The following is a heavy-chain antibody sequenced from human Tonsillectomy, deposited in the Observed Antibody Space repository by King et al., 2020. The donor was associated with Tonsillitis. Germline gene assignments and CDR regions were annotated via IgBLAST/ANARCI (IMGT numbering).Heavy chain of an antibody. CDR2: IYHSGST. V-gene: IGHV4-38-2*02. Sequence: QLQESGPGLVKPSETLSLTCAVSGYSISSSYYWGWIRQPPGKGLEGIGTIYHSGSTYYNPSLKSRDTISVDTSKNQFSLKLSSVTAADTAVYYCARDRPVGVVPAASYFDYWGQGTLVTVSS. J-gene: IGHJ4*02. CDR1: GYSISSSYY. D-gene: IGHD2-2*01. CDR3: ARDRPVGVVPAASYFDY.